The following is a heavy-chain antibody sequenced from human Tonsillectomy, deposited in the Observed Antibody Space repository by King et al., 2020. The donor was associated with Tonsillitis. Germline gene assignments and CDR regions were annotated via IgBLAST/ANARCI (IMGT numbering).Heavy chain of an antibody. CDR2: ISSSSSSI. CDR1: GFNLSMYS. CDR3: ARDPGGMATISFDY. V-gene: IGHV3-21*01. J-gene: IGHJ4*02. Sequence: VQLVDAGGGLVKPGGSLRLSCAASGFNLSMYSMNWVRQAPGKGLEWVSSISSSSSSIYYADSVKGRFTITRDNSKNSLYLQMNSLRAEDTAVYYCARDPGGMATISFDYWGQGTLVTVSS. D-gene: IGHD5-24*01.